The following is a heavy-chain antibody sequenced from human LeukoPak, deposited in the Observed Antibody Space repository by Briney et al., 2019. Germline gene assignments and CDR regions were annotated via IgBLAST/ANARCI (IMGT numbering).Heavy chain of an antibody. J-gene: IGHJ4*02. CDR2: IIPIFGTA. Sequence: SVKVSCKASGGTFSSYAISWVRQAPGQGLEWMGGIIPIFGTANYAQKFQGRVTITADESTSTAYMELSSLRSEDTAVYYCARDGGDSSGYSSYDYWGQGTLVTVSS. V-gene: IGHV1-69*13. D-gene: IGHD3-22*01. CDR3: ARDGGDSSGYSSYDY. CDR1: GGTFSSYA.